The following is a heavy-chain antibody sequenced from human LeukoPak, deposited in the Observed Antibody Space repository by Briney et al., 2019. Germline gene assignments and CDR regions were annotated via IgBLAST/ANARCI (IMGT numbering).Heavy chain of an antibody. CDR1: GYTLTELS. CDR2: FDPEDGET. D-gene: IGHD5-18*01. J-gene: IGHJ4*02. CDR3: ATGGATAMGGYYFDY. Sequence: ASVKVSCKVSGYTLTELSMHWVRQAPGKGLEWMGGFDPEDGETIYAQKFQGRVTMTEDTSADTAYMELSSLRSEDTAVYYCATGGATAMGGYYFDYWGQGTLVTVPS. V-gene: IGHV1-24*01.